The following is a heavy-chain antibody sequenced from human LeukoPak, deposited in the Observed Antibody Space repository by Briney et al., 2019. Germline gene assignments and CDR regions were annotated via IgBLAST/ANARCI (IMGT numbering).Heavy chain of an antibody. D-gene: IGHD1-26*01. Sequence: SETLSLTCTVSGGSISSYYWSWIRQPAGKGLEWIGRIYTSGSTNYNPSLKSRVTMSVDTSKNQFSLKLSSVTAADTAVYYCARSPVVGATTRFDPWGQGTLVTVSS. CDR3: ARSPVVGATTRFDP. J-gene: IGHJ5*02. CDR2: IYTSGST. CDR1: GGSISSYY. V-gene: IGHV4-4*07.